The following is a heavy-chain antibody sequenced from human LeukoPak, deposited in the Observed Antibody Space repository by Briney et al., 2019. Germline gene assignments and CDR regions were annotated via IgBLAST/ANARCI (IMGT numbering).Heavy chain of an antibody. D-gene: IGHD3-10*01. CDR2: IYYSGST. CDR3: ARLTMVRGVITLDY. V-gene: IGHV4-59*08. Sequence: SETLSLTCTVSGGSISNYYWSWIRQPPGKGLEWIGYIYYSGSTNYNPSLKSRVTISVDTSKNQFSLKLSSVTAADTAVYYCARLTMVRGVITLDYWGQGTLVTVSS. CDR1: GGSISNYY. J-gene: IGHJ4*02.